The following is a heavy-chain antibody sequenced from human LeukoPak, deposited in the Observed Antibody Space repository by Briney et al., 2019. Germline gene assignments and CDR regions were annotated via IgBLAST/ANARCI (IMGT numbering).Heavy chain of an antibody. CDR1: GGSISSYY. J-gene: IGHJ5*02. V-gene: IGHV4-59*01. Sequence: SETLSLTCTVSGGSISSYYWSWIRQPPGKGLEWIGYIYYSGSTNYNPSLKSRVTISVDTSKNQFSLKLSSVTAADTAVYYCARERVVPAAMWANWFDPWGQGTLVTVSS. CDR2: IYYSGST. CDR3: ARERVVPAAMWANWFDP. D-gene: IGHD2-2*01.